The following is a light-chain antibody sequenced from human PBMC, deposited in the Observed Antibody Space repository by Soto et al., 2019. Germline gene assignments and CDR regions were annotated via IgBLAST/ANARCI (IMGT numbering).Light chain of an antibody. CDR3: QSYDRRLSGYV. Sequence: SALTQPASVSGSPGQSVAISCTGTSSDVGGYNYVSWYQQHPGKAPKLMIYEVNKRPSGVPDRFSGSKSGNTASLTVSGLQAEDEADYYCQSYDRRLSGYVFGTGTKVTVL. CDR2: EVN. V-gene: IGLV2-8*01. CDR1: SSDVGGYNY. J-gene: IGLJ1*01.